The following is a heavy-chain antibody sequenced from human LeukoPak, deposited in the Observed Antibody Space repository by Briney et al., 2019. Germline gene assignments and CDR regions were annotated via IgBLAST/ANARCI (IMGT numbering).Heavy chain of an antibody. J-gene: IGHJ4*02. CDR3: ARGITGTRGFDY. CDR1: GGTFSSYA. CDR2: IIPTFGTA. D-gene: IGHD1-20*01. V-gene: IGHV1-69*06. Sequence: SVKVSCKASGGTFSSYAISWVRQAPGQGLEWMGGIIPTFGTANYAQKFQGRVTITADKSTSTAYMELSSLRSEDTAVYYCARGITGTRGFDYWGQGTLVTVSS.